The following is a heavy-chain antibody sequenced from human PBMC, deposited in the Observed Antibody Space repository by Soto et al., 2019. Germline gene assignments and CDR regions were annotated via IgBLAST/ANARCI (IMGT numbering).Heavy chain of an antibody. D-gene: IGHD6-19*01. CDR3: ARGSSGWYGAPYYYYYGMDV. J-gene: IGHJ6*02. V-gene: IGHV1-8*01. CDR1: GYTFTSYD. CDR2: MNPNSGNT. Sequence: ASVKVSCXASGYTFTSYDINWVRQATGQGLEWMGLMNPNSGNTVYAQNFQGRVTMTRNTSISTAYMELSSLRSEDTAVYYCARGSSGWYGAPYYYYYGMDVWGQGTTVTVSS.